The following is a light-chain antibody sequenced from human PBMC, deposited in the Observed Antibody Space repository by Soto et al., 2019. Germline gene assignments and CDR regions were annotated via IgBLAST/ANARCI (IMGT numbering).Light chain of an antibody. Sequence: EIVMTQSPATLSVSPGERATLSCRASQSVSSNLAWYQQKPGQAPRLLIYGASTRATGIPARFSGSGSGTEFTLTISSLQCEDFAVYYCQQYNNWPPLTFGPGTKVDIK. CDR3: QQYNNWPPLT. CDR2: GAS. J-gene: IGKJ3*01. V-gene: IGKV3-15*01. CDR1: QSVSSN.